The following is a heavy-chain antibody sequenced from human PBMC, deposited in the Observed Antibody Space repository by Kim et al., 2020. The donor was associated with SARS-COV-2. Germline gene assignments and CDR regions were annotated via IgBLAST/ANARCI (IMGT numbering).Heavy chain of an antibody. V-gene: IGHV1-24*01. CDR3: ATRDCSGGSCWYFDL. D-gene: IGHD2-15*01. Sequence: QKFQGRVTMTEDTSTDTAYMELSSLRSEDTAVYYCATRDCSGGSCWYFDLWGRGTLVTVSS. J-gene: IGHJ2*01.